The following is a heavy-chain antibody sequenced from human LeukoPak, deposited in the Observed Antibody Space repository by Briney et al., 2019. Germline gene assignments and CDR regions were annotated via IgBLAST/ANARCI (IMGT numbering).Heavy chain of an antibody. J-gene: IGHJ3*02. D-gene: IGHD2-15*01. V-gene: IGHV3-15*07. Sequence: GGSLRLSCAASGFTFSNAWMNWVRQAPGKGLEWVGRIKSKTDGGTTDYAAPVKGRFTISRDDSKNTLYLQMNSLKTEDTAVYYCTTDCSGGSCYVSLDALDIWGQGTMVTVSS. CDR2: IKSKTDGGTT. CDR1: GFTFSNAW. CDR3: TTDCSGGSCYVSLDALDI.